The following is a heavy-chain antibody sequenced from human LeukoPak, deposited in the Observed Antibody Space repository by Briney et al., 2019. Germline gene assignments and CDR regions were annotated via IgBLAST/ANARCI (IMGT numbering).Heavy chain of an antibody. CDR3: ARGGEVVVTGNFDY. V-gene: IGHV4-34*01. J-gene: IGHJ4*02. CDR2: IHYSGSA. CDR1: GGSFSGYY. D-gene: IGHD2-21*02. Sequence: PSETLSLTCAVYGGSFSGYYWTWIRQPPGKGLEWTGEIHYSGSATYNPSLESRVTISVDTSKNQFSLKMNSVTAADTAVYYCARGGEVVVTGNFDYWGQGTLVTVSS.